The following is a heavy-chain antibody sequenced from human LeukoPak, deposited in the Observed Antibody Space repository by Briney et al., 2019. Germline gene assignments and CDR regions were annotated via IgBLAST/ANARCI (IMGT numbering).Heavy chain of an antibody. CDR2: INSDGSWT. D-gene: IGHD2/OR15-2a*01. CDR1: STYW. V-gene: IGHV3-74*01. Sequence: GGSLRLSCAASSTYWMHWVRQAPGKGLVWVSHINSDGSWTGYADPVKGRFTISKDNAKNTVSLQMNNLRAEDTAVYYCVTFYETYWGRGTLVTVSS. CDR3: VTFYETY. J-gene: IGHJ4*02.